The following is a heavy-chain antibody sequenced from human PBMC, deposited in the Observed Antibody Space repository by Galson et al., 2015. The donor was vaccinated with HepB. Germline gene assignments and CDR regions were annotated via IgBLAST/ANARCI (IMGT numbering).Heavy chain of an antibody. Sequence: SLRLSCAASGFTFSSYWMHWVRQAPGKGPVWVSRINSDGSSTSYADSVKGRFTISRDNAKNTLYLQMNSLRAEDTAVYYCARDLGDYDILTGYSGDAFDIWGQGTMVTVSS. D-gene: IGHD3-9*01. J-gene: IGHJ3*02. CDR2: INSDGSST. V-gene: IGHV3-74*01. CDR3: ARDLGDYDILTGYSGDAFDI. CDR1: GFTFSSYW.